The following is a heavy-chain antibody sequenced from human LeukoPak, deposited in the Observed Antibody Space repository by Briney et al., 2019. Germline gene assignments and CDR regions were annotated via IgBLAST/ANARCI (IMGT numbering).Heavy chain of an antibody. J-gene: IGHJ3*02. D-gene: IGHD6-19*01. CDR1: GFTFSSYS. CDR3: ARGGGSGRWGSAFDM. V-gene: IGHV3-21*01. Sequence: PGGSLRLSCAASGFTFSSYSMNWVRQAPGKGLEWVSSISSSSSYIYYADSVKGRFTISRDNAKNSLYLQMNSLRAEDTAVYYCARGGGSGRWGSAFDMWGQGTMVTVSS. CDR2: ISSSSSYI.